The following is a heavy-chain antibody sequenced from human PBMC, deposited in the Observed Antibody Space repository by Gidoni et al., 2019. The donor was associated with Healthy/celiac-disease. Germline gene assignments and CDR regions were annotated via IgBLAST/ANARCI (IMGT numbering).Heavy chain of an antibody. J-gene: IGHJ4*02. CDR3: ATRITIFGVVTPFDY. V-gene: IGHV1-69*01. Sequence: QVQLVQSGAEVKKPGSSVKVSCKASGATFSSYAISWVRQAPGQGLEWMGGIIPIFGTANYAQKFQGRVTITADESTSTAYMELSSLRSEDTAVYYCATRITIFGVVTPFDYWGQGTLVTVSS. CDR2: IIPIFGTA. CDR1: GATFSSYA. D-gene: IGHD3-3*01.